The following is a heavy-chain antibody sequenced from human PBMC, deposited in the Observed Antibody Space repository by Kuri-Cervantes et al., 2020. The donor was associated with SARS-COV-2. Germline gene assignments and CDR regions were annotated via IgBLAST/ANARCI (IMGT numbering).Heavy chain of an antibody. CDR1: GASIIVSSYY. CDR2: IYYSGNT. CDR3: ARDVYRDYYYYMDV. D-gene: IGHD4-11*01. V-gene: IGHV4-39*07. Sequence: GSLRLSCTVSGASIIVSSYYWGWVRQPPGKGLEWIGGIYYSGNTYYNPSLKSRVTISVDTSKNQFSLKLSSVTAADTAVYYCARDVYRDYYYYMDVWGKGTTVTVSS. J-gene: IGHJ6*03.